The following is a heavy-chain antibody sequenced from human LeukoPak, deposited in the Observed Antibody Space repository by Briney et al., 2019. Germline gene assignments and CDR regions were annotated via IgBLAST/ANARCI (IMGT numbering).Heavy chain of an antibody. V-gene: IGHV4-59*01. CDR2: IYYSGSI. Sequence: SETLSLTCTVSGGSISSYYWSWIRQPPGKGLEWIGYIYYSGSINYNPSLKSRVTISVDTSKNQFSLKLSSVTAADTAVYYCARYYYDSSGYYYYYYGMDVWGQGTTVTVSS. CDR1: GGSISSYY. J-gene: IGHJ6*02. D-gene: IGHD3-22*01. CDR3: ARYYYDSSGYYYYYYGMDV.